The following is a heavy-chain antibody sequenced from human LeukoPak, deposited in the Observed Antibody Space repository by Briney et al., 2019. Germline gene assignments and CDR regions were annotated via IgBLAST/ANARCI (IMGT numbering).Heavy chain of an antibody. CDR3: ARDTTVTTVYLYYGMDV. D-gene: IGHD4-17*01. J-gene: IGHJ6*02. CDR1: GGSISFGGHS. CDR2: IYHNGNT. V-gene: IGHV4-30-2*01. Sequence: SETLSLTCAVSGGSISFGGHSWTWFRQPPGKGLEWIGYIYHNGNTYYNPSLKSRVTISVDNSKNQFSLNLTSVTAADTAVYYCARDTTVTTVYLYYGMDVWGQGTTVTVSS.